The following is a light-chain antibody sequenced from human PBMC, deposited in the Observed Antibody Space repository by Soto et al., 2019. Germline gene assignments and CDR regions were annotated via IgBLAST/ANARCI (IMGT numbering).Light chain of an antibody. V-gene: IGKV1-39*01. CDR3: QHSYSIALP. J-gene: IGKJ4*02. Sequence: DIPMTKSPSSLSASVRDRVTLTCRASQSISSYLNWYQQKPGKAPKLLIYAASSLQSGVPSRFSGSGSGTDFTLTISSLQPEDFATYYCQHSYSIALPFGGGTKMEIK. CDR1: QSISSY. CDR2: AAS.